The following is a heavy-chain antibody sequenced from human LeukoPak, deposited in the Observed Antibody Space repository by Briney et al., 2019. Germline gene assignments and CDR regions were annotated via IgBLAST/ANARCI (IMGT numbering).Heavy chain of an antibody. Sequence: GGSLRLSCAASGFTFSSYWMHWVRQAPGKGLVWVSRINYDGISTTYADSVKGRFTISRDNAKNPLYLQMNSLRAEDTAVYFCAREGGYTSGPDYWGQGTLVTVSS. CDR2: INYDGIST. D-gene: IGHD2-15*01. V-gene: IGHV3-74*01. CDR1: GFTFSSYW. CDR3: AREGGYTSGPDY. J-gene: IGHJ4*02.